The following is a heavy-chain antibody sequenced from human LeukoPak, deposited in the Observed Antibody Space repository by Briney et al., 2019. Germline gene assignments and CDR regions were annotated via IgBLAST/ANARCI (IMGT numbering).Heavy chain of an antibody. CDR3: AREGLSITGTIYYYGMDV. D-gene: IGHD1-7*01. V-gene: IGHV1-18*01. CDR2: ISAYNGNT. J-gene: IGHJ6*02. CDR1: GYTFTSYG. Sequence: ASVKVSCKASGYTFTSYGISWVRQAPGQGLEWMGWISAYNGNTNYAQKLQGRVTMTTDTSTSTAYMELRSLRSDDTAVYYCAREGLSITGTIYYYGMDVWGQGTTVTVSS.